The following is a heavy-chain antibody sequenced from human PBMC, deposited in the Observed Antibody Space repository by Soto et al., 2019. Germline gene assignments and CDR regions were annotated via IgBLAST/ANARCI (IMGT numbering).Heavy chain of an antibody. Sequence: GHLVESGGGVAQPGRSLRLSCAASGFTFSSYAMHWVRQTPGQGLEWVAVISYDGSNKYYADSVKGRFTISRDNSNDTVYLQMNSLRTEDTAVYFCARVLRIRGGRYYYGMDVWAQGTTVTVSS. CDR1: GFTFSSYA. CDR2: ISYDGSNK. CDR3: ARVLRIRGGRYYYGMDV. V-gene: IGHV3-30-3*01. D-gene: IGHD3-10*01. J-gene: IGHJ6*02.